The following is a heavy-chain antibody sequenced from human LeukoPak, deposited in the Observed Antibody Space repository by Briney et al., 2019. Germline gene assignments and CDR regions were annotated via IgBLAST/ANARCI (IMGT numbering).Heavy chain of an antibody. CDR2: ISSSSSYI. Sequence: GGSLRLSCAASGFTFSSYSMNWVRQAPGKGLEWVSSISSSSSYIYYADSVKGRFTISGDNAKNSLYLQMNSLRAEDTAVYYCARDNTGLGSSGWYTKGYFDFWGQGTLVTVSS. CDR3: ARDNTGLGSSGWYTKGYFDF. CDR1: GFTFSSYS. V-gene: IGHV3-21*01. J-gene: IGHJ4*02. D-gene: IGHD6-19*01.